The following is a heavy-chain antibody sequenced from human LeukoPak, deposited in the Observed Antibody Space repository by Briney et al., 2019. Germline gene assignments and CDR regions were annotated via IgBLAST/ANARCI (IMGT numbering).Heavy chain of an antibody. D-gene: IGHD6-13*01. Sequence: GGSLRLSCAASGFTFSSYAMSWVRQAPGKGLEWVSAISGSGGSTYYADSVKGRFTISRDNSKNTLYLQMNSLRAEDTAVYCCAKDSPYSSSWRDPFDYWGQGTLVTVSS. CDR1: GFTFSSYA. CDR3: AKDSPYSSSWRDPFDY. CDR2: ISGSGGST. V-gene: IGHV3-23*01. J-gene: IGHJ4*02.